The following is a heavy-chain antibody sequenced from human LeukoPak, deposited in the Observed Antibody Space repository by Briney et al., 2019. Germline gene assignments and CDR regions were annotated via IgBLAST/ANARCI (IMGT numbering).Heavy chain of an antibody. D-gene: IGHD2-2*01. Sequence: GGSLRLSCAASGFTFSSYGMHWVCQAPGKGLEWVAFIRYDGSNKYYADSVKGRFTISRDNSKNTLYLQMNSLRAEDTAVYYCAKDLLRRYCSSTSCPSRYYYYMDVWGKGTTVTVSS. CDR2: IRYDGSNK. CDR3: AKDLLRRYCSSTSCPSRYYYYMDV. V-gene: IGHV3-30*02. CDR1: GFTFSSYG. J-gene: IGHJ6*03.